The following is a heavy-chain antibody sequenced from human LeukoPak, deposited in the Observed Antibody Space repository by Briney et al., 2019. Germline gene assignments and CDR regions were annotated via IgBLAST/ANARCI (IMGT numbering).Heavy chain of an antibody. CDR2: IWYDGSNK. V-gene: IGHV3-33*08. D-gene: IGHD2/OR15-2a*01. CDR1: GFTFSSYT. Sequence: GGSLRLSCVASGFTFSSYTMIWVRQSPGKGLEWVAVIWYDGSNKYYPDSVQGRFTISRDNSKNTLYLQVNSLRAEDTAVYYCARDRSMSGWYIDLWGRGTLVTVSS. J-gene: IGHJ2*01. CDR3: ARDRSMSGWYIDL.